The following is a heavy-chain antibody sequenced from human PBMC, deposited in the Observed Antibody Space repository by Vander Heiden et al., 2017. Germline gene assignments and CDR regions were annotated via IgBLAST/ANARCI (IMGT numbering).Heavy chain of an antibody. CDR3: AGRGIAAAGKAFDP. J-gene: IGHJ5*02. D-gene: IGHD6-13*01. CDR2: IYYSGST. Sequence: QLQLQESGPGLVKPSETLSLTCTVSGGSISSSSYYWGWLRQPPGKGLEWIGSIYYSGSTYYNPSLKSRVTISVDTSKNQFSLKLSSVTAADTAVYYCAGRGIAAAGKAFDPWGQGTLVTVSS. V-gene: IGHV4-39*01. CDR1: GGSISSSSYY.